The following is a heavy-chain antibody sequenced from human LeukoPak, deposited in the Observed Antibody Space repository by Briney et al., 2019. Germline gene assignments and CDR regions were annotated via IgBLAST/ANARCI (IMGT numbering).Heavy chain of an antibody. V-gene: IGHV1-69*13. CDR1: GGTFSSYA. D-gene: IGHD1-7*01. J-gene: IGHJ6*02. Sequence: SVKVSCKASGGTFSSYAISWVRQTPGQGLEWMGGIIPIFGTANYAQKFQGRVTITADESTSTAYMELSSLRSEDTAVYYCARDNWNYGSSMDVWGQGTTVTVSS. CDR2: IIPIFGTA. CDR3: ARDNWNYGSSMDV.